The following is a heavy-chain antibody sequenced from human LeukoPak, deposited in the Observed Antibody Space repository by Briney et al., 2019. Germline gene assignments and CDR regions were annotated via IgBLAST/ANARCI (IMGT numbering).Heavy chain of an antibody. CDR2: IYHSGST. CDR1: GGSISSGGYS. J-gene: IGHJ4*02. Sequence: SSQTLSLTCAVSGGSISSGGYSWSWIRQPPGKGLEWIGYIYHSGSTYYNPSLKSRVTISVDRSKNQFSLKLSSATAADTAVYYCARALYCSSTSCSYFDYWGQGTLVTVSS. CDR3: ARALYCSSTSCSYFDY. V-gene: IGHV4-30-2*01. D-gene: IGHD2-2*01.